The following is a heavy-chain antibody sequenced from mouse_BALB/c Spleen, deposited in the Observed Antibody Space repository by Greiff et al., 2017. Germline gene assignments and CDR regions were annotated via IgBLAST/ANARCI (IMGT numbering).Heavy chain of an antibody. CDR1: GYTFTSYW. Sequence: QVQLQQSGAELVKPGASVKLSCKASGYTFTSYWMHWVKQRPGQGLEWIGEINPSNGRTNYNEKFKSKATLTVDKSSSTAYMQLSSLTSEDSAVYYCARKRLRYPNFDYWGQGTTLTVSS. J-gene: IGHJ2*01. V-gene: IGHV1S81*02. D-gene: IGHD1-1*01. CDR3: ARKRLRYPNFDY. CDR2: INPSNGRT.